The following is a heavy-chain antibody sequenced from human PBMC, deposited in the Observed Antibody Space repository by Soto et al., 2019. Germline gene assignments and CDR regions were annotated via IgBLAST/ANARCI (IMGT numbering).Heavy chain of an antibody. CDR1: GGSISSNDW. V-gene: IGHV4-4*02. CDR3: ARWGTFLLGPVTHDVGFDQ. Sequence: QVQLQESGPGLVKPSGTLSLTCVVSGGSISSNDWWSWVRQPPGKGLEWIGEIFHRGNTNYNPSLKSRLIISLDKSKNQFSLKLNSVTAADTAIYYCARWGTFLLGPVTHDVGFDQWGQGTLVTVSS. D-gene: IGHD2-21*02. CDR2: IFHRGNT. J-gene: IGHJ4*02.